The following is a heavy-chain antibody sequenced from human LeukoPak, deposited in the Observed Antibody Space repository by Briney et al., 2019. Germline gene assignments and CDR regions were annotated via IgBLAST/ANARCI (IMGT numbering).Heavy chain of an antibody. CDR2: ISSSSDYI. CDR3: ARDPAQDLHY. CDR1: GFSFSSYS. J-gene: IGHJ4*02. V-gene: IGHV3-21*01. Sequence: GGSLRLSCAASGFSFSSYSMNWVRQAPGEGLEWVSSISSSSDYIYYADSVRGRFTISRDNAKSSLYLQMNSLRAEDTAVYYCARDPAQDLHYWGQGTLVTVSS.